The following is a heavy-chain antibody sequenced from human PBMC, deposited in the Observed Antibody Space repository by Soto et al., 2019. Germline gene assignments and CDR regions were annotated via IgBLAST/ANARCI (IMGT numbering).Heavy chain of an antibody. J-gene: IGHJ6*02. CDR3: ARDLVATTYYYDGMDV. CDR2: IYYSGST. CDR1: GGSISSGDYY. D-gene: IGHD5-12*01. V-gene: IGHV4-30-4*01. Sequence: PSETLSLTCTVSGGSISSGDYYWSWIRQPPEKGLEWIGYIYYSGSTYYNPSLKSRVTISVDTSKNQFSLKLSSVTAADTAVYYCARDLVATTYYYDGMDVWGQGTTVTVSS.